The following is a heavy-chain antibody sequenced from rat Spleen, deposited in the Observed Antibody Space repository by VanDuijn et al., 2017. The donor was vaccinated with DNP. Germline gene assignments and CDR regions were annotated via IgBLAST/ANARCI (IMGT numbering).Heavy chain of an antibody. CDR3: ASPGQRRTIDA. Sequence: EVQLVESGGGLVQPGRSMKLSCGASGFTFSDYAMAWVRQAPKKGLEWVATISYDGSRTYYRDSVKGRFTVSRDNAKSSLYLQMDSLRSEDTAIYYCASPGQRRTIDAWGQGTSVTVSS. CDR1: GFTFSDYA. D-gene: IGHD1-11*01. V-gene: IGHV5-7*01. J-gene: IGHJ4*01. CDR2: ISYDGSRT.